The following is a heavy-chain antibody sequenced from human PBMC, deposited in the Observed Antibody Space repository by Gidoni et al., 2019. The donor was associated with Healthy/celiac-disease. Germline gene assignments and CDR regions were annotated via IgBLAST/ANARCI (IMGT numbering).Heavy chain of an antibody. V-gene: IGHV3-9*01. J-gene: IGHJ4*02. CDR2: ISWNSGSI. Sequence: EVQLVESGGGLVQPGRSLRLSCAASGFTFDDYSMHWVRQAPGKGLEWVSGISWNSGSIGYADSVKGRFTISRDNAKNSLYLQMNSLRAEDTALYYCAKDTHGDYYDSSGYYPTSFDYWGQGTLVTVSS. CDR1: GFTFDDYS. D-gene: IGHD3-22*01. CDR3: AKDTHGDYYDSSGYYPTSFDY.